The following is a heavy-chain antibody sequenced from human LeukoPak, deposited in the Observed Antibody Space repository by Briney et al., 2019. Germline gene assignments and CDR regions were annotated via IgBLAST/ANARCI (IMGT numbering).Heavy chain of an antibody. J-gene: IGHJ3*02. D-gene: IGHD3-9*01. V-gene: IGHV3-11*01. CDR1: GFTFSDYY. CDR2: ISSSGSTI. Sequence: GGSLRLSCAASGFTFSDYYMSWIRQAPGKGLEWVSYISSSGSTIYYADSVKGRFTISRDNAKNSLYLQMNSLRVEDTAVYYCAKAGFYDILTDGLDIWGQGTMVIVSS. CDR3: AKAGFYDILTDGLDI.